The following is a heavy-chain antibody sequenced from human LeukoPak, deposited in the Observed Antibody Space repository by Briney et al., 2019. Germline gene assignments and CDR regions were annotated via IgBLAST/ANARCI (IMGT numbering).Heavy chain of an antibody. CDR2: IFHSGST. CDR1: DGSIFSSNW. J-gene: IGHJ3*02. V-gene: IGHV4-4*02. CDR3: AKEAPPDYDILTGYSRGAFDI. D-gene: IGHD3-9*01. Sequence: SETLSLTCAVSDGSIFSSNWWSWVRQPPGKGLEWIGQIFHSGSTSYSPSLKSRVTISVDKSKNQFSLKLTSVTAADTAVYYCAKEAPPDYDILTGYSRGAFDIWGQGTMVTVSS.